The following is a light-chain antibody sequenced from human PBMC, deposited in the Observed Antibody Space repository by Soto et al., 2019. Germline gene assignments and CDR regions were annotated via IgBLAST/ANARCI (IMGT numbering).Light chain of an antibody. V-gene: IGLV2-14*01. Sequence: QYALTQPASVSGSPGQSITISCTGTGSDLHIYNFLSWYQQHPGKVPKLIIFDVTDRPSGVSNRFSGSKSGNTASLTISGLQAEDEADYYCSTYTNTSTVLFGGGTKVTVL. J-gene: IGLJ2*01. CDR1: GSDLHIYNF. CDR2: DVT. CDR3: STYTNTSTVL.